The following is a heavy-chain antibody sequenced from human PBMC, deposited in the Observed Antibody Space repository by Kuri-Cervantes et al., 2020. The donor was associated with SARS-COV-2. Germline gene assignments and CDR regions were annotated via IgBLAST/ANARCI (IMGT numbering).Heavy chain of an antibody. D-gene: IGHD2-21*01. V-gene: IGHV1-8*01. CDR2: VKTNSGNT. J-gene: IGHJ4*02. Sequence: ASVKVSCKAPETTFPNYDINWVRQATGQGLEWMGMVKTNSGNTLYAQFFQCRVTMTRDTSTSTVYMELSSLTSEDTAIYYCYCAPKEGFDSWGQGTLVTVSS. CDR3: YCAPKEGFDS. CDR1: ETTFPNYD.